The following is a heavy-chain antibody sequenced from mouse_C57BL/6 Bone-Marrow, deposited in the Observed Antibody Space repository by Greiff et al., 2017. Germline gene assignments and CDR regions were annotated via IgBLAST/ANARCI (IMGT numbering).Heavy chain of an antibody. CDR3: ARGGVHDGAFAY. D-gene: IGHD2-12*01. J-gene: IGHJ3*01. CDR2: IDPSDSYT. CDR1: GYTFTSYW. Sequence: QVQLQQPGAELVRPGTSVKLSCKASGYTFTSYWMHWVKQRPGQGLEWIGVIDPSDSYTNYNQKFKGKATLTVDTSSSTAYMQLSSLTSEDSAVYYCARGGVHDGAFAYWGQGTLVTVSA. V-gene: IGHV1-59*01.